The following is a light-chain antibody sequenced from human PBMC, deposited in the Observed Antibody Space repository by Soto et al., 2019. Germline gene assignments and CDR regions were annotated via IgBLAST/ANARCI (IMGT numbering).Light chain of an antibody. CDR2: EDN. CDR3: QSYDATNQV. V-gene: IGLV6-57*01. Sequence: NFMLTQPHSVSESPGKTVIISCTRSSGSIASNYVQWYQQRPGSSHTTVIYEDNQSPSGVPDLFSGSIDSSSNSASLTISGLETEDEADYYCQSYDATNQVFGGGTKLTVL. J-gene: IGLJ3*02. CDR1: SGSIASNY.